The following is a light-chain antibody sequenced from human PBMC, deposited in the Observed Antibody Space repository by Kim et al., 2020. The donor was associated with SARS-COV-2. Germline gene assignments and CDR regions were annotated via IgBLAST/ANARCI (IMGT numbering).Light chain of an antibody. V-gene: IGKV1-9*01. CDR3: QQLNVFPLT. CDR1: QGISNS. CDR2: GAS. J-gene: IGKJ4*01. Sequence: GDRVTITCRASQGISNSLAWYQQQPGRAPNLLIYGASNLQSGVPSRFSGSGSGTEFTLTISSLQPEDFATYYCQQLNVFPLTFGGGTKVDI.